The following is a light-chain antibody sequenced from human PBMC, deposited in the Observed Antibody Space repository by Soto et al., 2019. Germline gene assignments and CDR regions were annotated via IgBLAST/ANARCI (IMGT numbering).Light chain of an antibody. V-gene: IGKV1-39*01. Sequence: DIQMTQSPSSLSASVGDRVTITCRASQSISNYLNWYQHKPGKAPKLLIYAASILQSGVQSGFSGSGSCTDFTLTICNLQPEDFATNYLQQSFTTPLTFGGGTKIEIK. CDR2: AAS. CDR3: QQSFTTPLT. J-gene: IGKJ4*01. CDR1: QSISNY.